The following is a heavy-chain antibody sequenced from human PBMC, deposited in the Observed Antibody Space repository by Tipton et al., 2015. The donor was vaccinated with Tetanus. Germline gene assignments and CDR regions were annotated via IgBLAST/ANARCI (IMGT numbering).Heavy chain of an antibody. D-gene: IGHD2-8*02. V-gene: IGHV4-4*07. J-gene: IGHJ3*02. CDR2: IYSGGTT. CDR3: ARVLRYSTRGGWDDAFDI. Sequence: LRLSCTVSGGSTHSHYWSWIRQSAAKGLEWIERIYSGGTTNYNPSLKSRVFMSMDTSKNQFSLELSSVTVADTAVYFCARVLRYSTRGGWDDAFDIWGQGTMVTVSS. CDR1: GGSTHSHY.